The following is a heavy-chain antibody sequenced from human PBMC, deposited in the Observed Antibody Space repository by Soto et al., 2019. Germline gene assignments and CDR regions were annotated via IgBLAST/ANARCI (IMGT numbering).Heavy chain of an antibody. V-gene: IGHV4-59*01. D-gene: IGHD5-18*01. CDR1: GGSISTYC. J-gene: IGHJ4*02. CDR2: IYYGGST. Sequence: SETLSLTCTVSGGSISTYCWSWIRQPPGKGLEWIGYIYYGGSTNHNPSLNSRVTFSVDTSRNQIFLTLTSVTAADTAVYYCARSGNSNGLVFDYWGQGTQVTVSS. CDR3: ARSGNSNGLVFDY.